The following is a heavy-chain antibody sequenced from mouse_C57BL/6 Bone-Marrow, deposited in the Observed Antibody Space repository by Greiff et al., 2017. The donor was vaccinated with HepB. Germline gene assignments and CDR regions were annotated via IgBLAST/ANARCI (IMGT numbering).Heavy chain of an antibody. D-gene: IGHD1-1*01. Sequence: EVQRVESEGGLVQPGSSMKLSCTASGFTFSDYYMAWVRQVPEKGLEWVANINYDGSSTYYLDSLKSRFIISRDNAKNILYLQMSSLKSEDTATYYCARDRYYGSYWYFDVWGTGTTVTVSS. CDR3: ARDRYYGSYWYFDV. V-gene: IGHV5-16*01. CDR2: INYDGSST. J-gene: IGHJ1*03. CDR1: GFTFSDYY.